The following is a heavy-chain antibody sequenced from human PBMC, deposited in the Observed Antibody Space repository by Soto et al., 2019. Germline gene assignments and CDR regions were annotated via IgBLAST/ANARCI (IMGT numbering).Heavy chain of an antibody. D-gene: IGHD3-10*01. Sequence: PGGSLRLSCAVTGLTFNKLAMSWVRQAPGKGLEWVSSINSGGGSSYYAESVKGRSTISRDISKNTLFLQMNSLRAEDTAIYYCAKKVNSGSGRQYFDYSGQGTLVTVSS. CDR2: INSGGGSS. V-gene: IGHV3-23*01. CDR1: GLTFNKLA. J-gene: IGHJ4*02. CDR3: AKKVNSGSGRQYFDY.